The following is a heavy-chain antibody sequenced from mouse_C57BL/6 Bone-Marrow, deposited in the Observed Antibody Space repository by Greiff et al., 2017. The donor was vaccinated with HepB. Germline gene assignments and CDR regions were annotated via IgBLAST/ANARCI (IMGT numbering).Heavy chain of an antibody. CDR3: ARHNNFFFAY. V-gene: IGHV5-6*01. J-gene: IGHJ3*01. Sequence: EVQLVESGGDLVKPGGSLKLSCAASGFTFSSYGMSWVRQTPDKRLEWVATISSGGSYTYYPDSVKGRFTISRDNAKNTLYLQMSSLKSEDTAMYYCARHNNFFFAYWGQGTLVTVSA. CDR2: ISSGGSYT. D-gene: IGHD1-3*01. CDR1: GFTFSSYG.